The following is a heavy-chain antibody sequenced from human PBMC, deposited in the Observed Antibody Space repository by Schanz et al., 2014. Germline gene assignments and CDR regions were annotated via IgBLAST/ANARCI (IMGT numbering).Heavy chain of an antibody. Sequence: EVQLVESGGGLIHPGGSLRLSCAVSGFTVNTNYMTWVRQAPGKGLECVSILYIRSTYYADSVKGRFTISRDNSKNMVSLHMNSLRVESTATYYCARDEGKYGYNFAFDAWGQGTLVTVSS. CDR3: ARDEGKYGYNFAFDA. CDR1: GFTVNTNY. CDR2: LYIRST. J-gene: IGHJ3*01. V-gene: IGHV3-53*01. D-gene: IGHD5-12*01.